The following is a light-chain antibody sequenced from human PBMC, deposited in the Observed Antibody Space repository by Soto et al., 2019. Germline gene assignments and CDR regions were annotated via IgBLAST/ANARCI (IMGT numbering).Light chain of an antibody. CDR2: DVS. CDR1: QSVSSNY. J-gene: IGKJ1*01. Sequence: EIVLTQSPGTLSLSPGERATLSCRSSQSVSSNYLAWYQQKPDQAPRLVIYDVSGRATGIPDRFSGSGSGTDFALTTSRLEPGDFAVYYCQQYGSAPTFGQGTKVYIK. V-gene: IGKV3-20*01. CDR3: QQYGSAPT.